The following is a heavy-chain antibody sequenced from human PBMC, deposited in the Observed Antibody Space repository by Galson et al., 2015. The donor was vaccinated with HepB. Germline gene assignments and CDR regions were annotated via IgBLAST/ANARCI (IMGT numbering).Heavy chain of an antibody. J-gene: IGHJ4*02. D-gene: IGHD3-3*01. V-gene: IGHV3-7*03. CDR3: ARAHYKTYYDFWSGSYYFDY. CDR1: GFTFSSYW. CDR2: IKQDGSEK. Sequence: SLRLSCAASGFTFSSYWMSWVRQAPGKGLEWVANIKQDGSEKYYVDSVKGRFTISRDNAKNSLYLQMNSLRAEDTAVYYCARAHYKTYYDFWSGSYYFDYWGQGTLVTVSS.